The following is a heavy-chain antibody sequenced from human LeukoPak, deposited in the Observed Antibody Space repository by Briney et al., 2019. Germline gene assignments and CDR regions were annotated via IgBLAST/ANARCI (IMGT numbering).Heavy chain of an antibody. V-gene: IGHV3-30*02. D-gene: IGHD6-13*01. Sequence: GGSLRLSCAASGFTFSSYGMHWVRQAPGKGLEWVAFIRYDGSNKYYADSVKGRFTISRDNSKNTLYLQMNSLRAEDTAVYYCAKTPSSSWSYNYYYYMDVWGKGTTVTVSS. J-gene: IGHJ6*03. CDR3: AKTPSSSWSYNYYYYMDV. CDR1: GFTFSSYG. CDR2: IRYDGSNK.